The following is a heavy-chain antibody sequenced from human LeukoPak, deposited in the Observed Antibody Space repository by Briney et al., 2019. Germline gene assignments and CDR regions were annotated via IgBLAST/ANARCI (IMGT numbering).Heavy chain of an antibody. V-gene: IGHV3-7*01. Sequence: GGSLRLSCAASGFTFSMSWMSWIRQSPGKGLEWVANIKGDGSAKYYVDSVKGRFTISKDNAKSSLYLQMNRLRVEDTAVYYCATSHASSGNDWGQGTLVTLSS. CDR2: IKGDGSAK. J-gene: IGHJ4*02. D-gene: IGHD3-22*01. CDR3: ATSHASSGND. CDR1: GFTFSMSW.